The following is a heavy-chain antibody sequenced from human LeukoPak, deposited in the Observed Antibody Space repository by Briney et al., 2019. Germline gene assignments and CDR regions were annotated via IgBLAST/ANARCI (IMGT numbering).Heavy chain of an antibody. CDR1: GFTFSSYA. CDR3: AKSYSSGWFGLYFDS. Sequence: GGSLRLSCAASGFTFSSYAMNWVRQAPGKGLEWVSTFSGSGDTTYYADSVKGRFAISTDNPKNTLYLQMDSLRAEDTAVYYCAKSYSSGWFGLYFDSWGQGSLVTVSS. D-gene: IGHD6-19*01. V-gene: IGHV3-23*01. J-gene: IGHJ4*02. CDR2: FSGSGDTT.